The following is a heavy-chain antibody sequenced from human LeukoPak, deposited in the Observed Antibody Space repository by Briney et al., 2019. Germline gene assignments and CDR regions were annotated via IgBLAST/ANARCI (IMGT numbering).Heavy chain of an antibody. J-gene: IGHJ4*02. D-gene: IGHD2-2*03. V-gene: IGHV3-48*01. CDR2: ISSSSSTI. CDR1: GFTFSSYS. Sequence: PGGSLRLSCAASGFTFSSYSMNWVRQAPGKGLEWVSYISSSSSTIYYADSVKGRFTISRDNAKNSLYLQMNSLGAEDTAVYYCARVLGMDIVVVPAAEDYWGQGTLVTVSS. CDR3: ARVLGMDIVVVPAAEDY.